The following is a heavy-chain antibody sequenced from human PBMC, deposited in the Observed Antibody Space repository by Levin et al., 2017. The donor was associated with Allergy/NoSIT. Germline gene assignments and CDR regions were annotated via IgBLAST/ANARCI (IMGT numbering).Heavy chain of an antibody. CDR3: AREAPDGSGDRIWFDP. CDR2: ISSSSSYT. J-gene: IGHJ5*02. CDR1: GFTFSDYY. D-gene: IGHD3-10*01. Sequence: TAGGSLRLSCAASGFTFSDYYMSWIRQAPGKGLEWVSYISSSSSYTNYADSVKGRFTISRDNAKNSLYLQMNSLRAEDTAVYYCAREAPDGSGDRIWFDPWGQGTLVTVSS. V-gene: IGHV3-11*05.